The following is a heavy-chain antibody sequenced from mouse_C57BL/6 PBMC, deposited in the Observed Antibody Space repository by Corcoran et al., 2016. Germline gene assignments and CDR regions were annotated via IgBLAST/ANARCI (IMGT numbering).Heavy chain of an antibody. CDR3: VVEGSSYWFAY. CDR2: IYPGDGYT. Sequence: QVQLQQSGAELVKPGASVKISCKASGYAFSSYWLNWVKERPGKGLEWIGQIYPGDGYTNYNGKFKGKATLTADKSFSTAYMQCSSLTSEDSAVYFCVVEGSSYWFAYWGQGTLVTVSA. V-gene: IGHV1-80*01. D-gene: IGHD1-1*01. J-gene: IGHJ3*01. CDR1: GYAFSSYW.